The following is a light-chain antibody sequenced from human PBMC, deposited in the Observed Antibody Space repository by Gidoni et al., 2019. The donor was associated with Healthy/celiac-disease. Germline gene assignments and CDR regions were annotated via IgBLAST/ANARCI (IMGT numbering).Light chain of an antibody. CDR3: QQYGSSLLT. CDR2: GAS. V-gene: IGKV3-20*01. Sequence: EIVLPQSPGTLSLSPGERATLSCRASQSVSCSYLAWYQQKPGQAPRLLIYGASSRATGIPDRFSGSGSGTDFTLTISRLEPEDFAVYYCQQYGSSLLTFGGGTKVEIK. CDR1: QSVSCSY. J-gene: IGKJ4*01.